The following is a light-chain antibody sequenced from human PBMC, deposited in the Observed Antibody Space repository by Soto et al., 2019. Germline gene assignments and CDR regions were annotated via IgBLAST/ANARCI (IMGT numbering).Light chain of an antibody. V-gene: IGKV1-8*01. J-gene: IGKJ1*01. Sequence: AIRMTQSPSSLSASTGDRVAITCRASQVLNGNLAWYQQKSGKAPKVLIYATSTLQSGVPSRFSASGSGTDFTLTINSLQSEDVATYYCQQYYEYPRTFGQGTKVEIK. CDR2: ATS. CDR1: QVLNGN. CDR3: QQYYEYPRT.